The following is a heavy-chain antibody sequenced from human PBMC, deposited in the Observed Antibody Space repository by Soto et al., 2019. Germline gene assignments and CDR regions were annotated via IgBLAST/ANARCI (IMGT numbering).Heavy chain of an antibody. Sequence: SETLSLTCAVFGGSLSDNYWSWIRQPPGKGLEWIGETNYSGSTNYNSSPKGRVTISVDTSKNQFSLKLSSVTAADTAVYYCARIDDYWFDPWGQGTLVTVSS. D-gene: IGHD4-17*01. CDR1: GGSLSDNY. V-gene: IGHV4-34*01. CDR3: ARIDDYWFDP. J-gene: IGHJ5*02. CDR2: TNYSGST.